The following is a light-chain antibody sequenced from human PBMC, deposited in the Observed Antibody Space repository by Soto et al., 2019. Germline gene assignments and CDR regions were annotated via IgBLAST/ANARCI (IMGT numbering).Light chain of an antibody. J-gene: IGLJ2*01. Sequence: QSVLTQPPSASGTPGQSVTIPCTGTSSDVGDYNYVSWYQQHPGKAPKLMIYEVSRRPSGVPDRFSGSKSGNTASLTVSGLQAEDEADYYCSSYTKSSTLVFGGGTKLTVL. CDR1: SSDVGDYNY. CDR2: EVS. CDR3: SSYTKSSTLV. V-gene: IGLV2-8*01.